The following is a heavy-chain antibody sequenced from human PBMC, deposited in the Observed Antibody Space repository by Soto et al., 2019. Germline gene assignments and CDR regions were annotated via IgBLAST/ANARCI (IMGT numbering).Heavy chain of an antibody. Sequence: QVQLVQSGAEVKKPGASVKVSCKASGYTVASYAISWVRQAPGQGLEWMGWISTYNGNTNYAQKLQGRVTMTTDTSTSTAYMELRIMRPDDTAFYYCAREHTGSYFDYWGQGTLVTVSS. V-gene: IGHV1-18*04. J-gene: IGHJ4*02. CDR1: GYTVASYA. CDR3: AREHTGSYFDY. CDR2: ISTYNGNT. D-gene: IGHD1-26*01.